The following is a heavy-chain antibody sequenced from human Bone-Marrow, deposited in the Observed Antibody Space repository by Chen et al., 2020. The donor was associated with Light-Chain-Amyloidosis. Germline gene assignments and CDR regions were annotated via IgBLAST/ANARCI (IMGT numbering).Heavy chain of an antibody. CDR2: ITYGGTNQ. J-gene: IGHJ4*02. V-gene: IGHV3-30*18. CDR1: GFPFSSCG. D-gene: IGHD3-22*01. Sequence: QVQLVESGGGVVQPGGSLRLSCAASGFPFSSCGMHWVRQAPGKGLEWLAVITYGGTNQYYADSVRGRFSIFTDNSKNIVYLQMSSLRTEDTAVYYCAKEASTGYYRTADYWGQGTLVTVSS. CDR3: AKEASTGYYRTADY.